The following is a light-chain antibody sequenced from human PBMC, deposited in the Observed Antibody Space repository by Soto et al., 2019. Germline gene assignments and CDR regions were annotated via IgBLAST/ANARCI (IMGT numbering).Light chain of an antibody. Sequence: QSVLTQPASVSGSPRHSITISCTGTSSDVGGYNYVSWYQQHPGKAPKLMIYDVSNRPSGVSNRFSGSKSGNTASLTISGLQAEDEADYYCSSYTSSSTLFYVFGTGTKVTVL. CDR3: SSYTSSSTLFYV. CDR2: DVS. V-gene: IGLV2-14*01. J-gene: IGLJ1*01. CDR1: SSDVGGYNY.